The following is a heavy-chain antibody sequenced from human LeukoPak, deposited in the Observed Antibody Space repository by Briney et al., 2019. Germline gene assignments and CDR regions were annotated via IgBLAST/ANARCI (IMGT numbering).Heavy chain of an antibody. CDR2: VIPIFGTA. Sequence: AVTVSFMSSVGTFIKYAMSGVRQAPGQGGEGMGGVIPIFGTANYAQKFQGRVTITTDESTSTAYMELSSLRSEDTAVYYCARDSRDTAMVTRFDLWGQGTLVTVSS. CDR1: VGTFIKYA. J-gene: IGHJ5*02. CDR3: ARDSRDTAMVTRFDL. V-gene: IGHV1-69*05. D-gene: IGHD5-18*01.